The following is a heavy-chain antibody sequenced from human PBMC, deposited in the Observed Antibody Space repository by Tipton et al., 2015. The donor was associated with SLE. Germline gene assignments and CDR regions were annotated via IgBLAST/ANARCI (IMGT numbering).Heavy chain of an antibody. V-gene: IGHV4-38-2*01. D-gene: IGHD3-10*01. CDR1: GYSISSGYY. Sequence: TLSLTCAVSGYSISSGYYWGWIRQPPGKGLEWIGSIYHSGSTYYNPSLKSRVTISVDTSKNQFSLKLSSVTAADTAVYYCARVGEAYCWGQGTLVTVSS. CDR3: ARVGEAYC. J-gene: IGHJ4*02. CDR2: IYHSGST.